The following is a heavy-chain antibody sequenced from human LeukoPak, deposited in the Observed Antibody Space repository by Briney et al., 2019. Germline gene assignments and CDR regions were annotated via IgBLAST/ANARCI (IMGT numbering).Heavy chain of an antibody. CDR3: ARGYSPSIRTTGNDY. CDR1: GYTFTSYD. Sequence: ASVKVSCKASGYTFTSYDINWVRQATGQGLEWMGWMNPNSGNTGYAQKFQGRVTMTRDTSINTAYMELHSLRSEDTAVYFCARGYSPSIRTTGNDYWGQGTLVTVSS. D-gene: IGHD1-1*01. V-gene: IGHV1-8*01. J-gene: IGHJ4*02. CDR2: MNPNSGNT.